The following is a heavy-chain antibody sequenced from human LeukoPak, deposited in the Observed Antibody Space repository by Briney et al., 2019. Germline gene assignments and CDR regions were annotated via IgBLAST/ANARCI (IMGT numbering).Heavy chain of an antibody. CDR2: INPKSGDT. Sequence: ASLKVSCKASGYTFTDYYLFWVRQAPGHGLEWMAWINPKSGDTRFAQRFDCRVTLTCDTSISTVYMELNSLTPDDTAIYYCSREDYWGQGTLVTVSS. V-gene: IGHV1-2*02. CDR1: GYTFTDYY. J-gene: IGHJ4*02. CDR3: SREDY.